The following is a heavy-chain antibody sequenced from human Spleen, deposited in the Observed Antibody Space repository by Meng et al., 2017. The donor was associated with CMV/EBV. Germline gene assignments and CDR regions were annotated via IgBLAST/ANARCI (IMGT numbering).Heavy chain of an antibody. V-gene: IGHV3-53*01. CDR3: ATDRSDYVNAFDI. Sequence: CAASGFTVGSNYMSWVRQAPGKGLECVSLIYSGGTTYYADSVKGRFTISRDNSKSTLYLQMNSLRAEDTAMYYCATDRSDYVNAFDIWGQGTMVTVSS. J-gene: IGHJ3*02. CDR1: GFTVGSNY. D-gene: IGHD4-17*01. CDR2: IYSGGTT.